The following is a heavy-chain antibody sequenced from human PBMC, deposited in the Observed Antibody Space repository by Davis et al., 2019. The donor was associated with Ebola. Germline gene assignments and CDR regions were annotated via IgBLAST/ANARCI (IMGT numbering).Heavy chain of an antibody. CDR1: GFTFSSYA. J-gene: IGHJ6*02. CDR3: ARDSTAMASYYYYGMDV. D-gene: IGHD5-18*01. V-gene: IGHV3-23*01. CDR2: ISGSGGST. Sequence: GGSLRLSCAASGFTFSSYAMSWVRQAPGKGLEWVSAISGSGGSTYYADSVKGRFTISRDNSKNTLYLQMNSLRAEDTAVYYCARDSTAMASYYYYGMDVWGQGTTVTVSS.